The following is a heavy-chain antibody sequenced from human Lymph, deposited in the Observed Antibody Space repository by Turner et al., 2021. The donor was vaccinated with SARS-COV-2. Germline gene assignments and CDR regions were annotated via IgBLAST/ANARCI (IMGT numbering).Heavy chain of an antibody. CDR3: ARDRDSSGWVDY. CDR1: GFTFSSYA. D-gene: IGHD3-22*01. V-gene: IGHV3-30*04. CDR2: ISYDGSDK. J-gene: IGHJ4*02. Sequence: QVQLVASGGGVVQPGRSLRLSCAASGFTFSSYAMHWVRQAPGKGREWVAFISYDGSDKYYADSVKGRFTFSRDNSKNTLYLQMNSLRAEDTAVYYCARDRDSSGWVDYWGQGTLVTVSS.